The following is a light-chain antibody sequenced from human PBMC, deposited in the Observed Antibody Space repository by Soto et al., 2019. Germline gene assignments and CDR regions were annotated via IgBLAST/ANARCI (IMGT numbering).Light chain of an antibody. V-gene: IGLV2-11*01. CDR1: SSDVGDYNY. Sequence: QSVLTQPRSVSGSPGQSVTISCTGTSSDVGDYNYVSWYQHHPGKAPKLTIYDVSKRPSGVPDRFSGSKSGNTASLTISGLQPEDEADYYCSSYTTSNTRQIVFGTGTKVTVL. J-gene: IGLJ1*01. CDR3: SSYTTSNTRQIV. CDR2: DVS.